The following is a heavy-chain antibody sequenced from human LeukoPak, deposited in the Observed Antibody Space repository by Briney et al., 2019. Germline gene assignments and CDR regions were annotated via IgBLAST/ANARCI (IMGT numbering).Heavy chain of an antibody. Sequence: GGSLRLPCAASGFTFYDYAMHWVRQAPGKGLEWVSGISWNSGSIGYADSVKGRFTISRDNAKNSLYLQMNSLRAEDTALYYCAKLVSGYYDSSGYYSDYFDYWGQGTLVTVSS. D-gene: IGHD3-22*01. CDR2: ISWNSGSI. CDR1: GFTFYDYA. J-gene: IGHJ4*02. V-gene: IGHV3-9*01. CDR3: AKLVSGYYDSSGYYSDYFDY.